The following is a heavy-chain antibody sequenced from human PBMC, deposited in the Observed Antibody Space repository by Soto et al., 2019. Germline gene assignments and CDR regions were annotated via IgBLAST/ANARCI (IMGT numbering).Heavy chain of an antibody. V-gene: IGHV1-8*01. CDR3: ARGGRSWYDRDAFDI. D-gene: IGHD6-13*01. CDR2: MNPNSGNT. Sequence: ASVTVSCTSSVYTFTIYDIKCVRQAPGQGLEWMGWMNPNSGNTGYAQKFQGRVTMTRNTSISTAYMELSSLRSEDTAVYYCARGGRSWYDRDAFDIWVQGTMVTVSS. CDR1: VYTFTIYD. J-gene: IGHJ3*02.